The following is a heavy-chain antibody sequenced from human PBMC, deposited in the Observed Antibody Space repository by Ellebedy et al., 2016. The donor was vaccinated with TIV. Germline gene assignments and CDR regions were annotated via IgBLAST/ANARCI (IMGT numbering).Heavy chain of an antibody. CDR3: ARCITLIRGVKGMWYFDL. CDR1: GFTFSSYD. J-gene: IGHJ2*01. CDR2: ISSSSSDI. V-gene: IGHV3-21*01. Sequence: GESLKISCAASGFTFSSYDMNWVRQAPGKGLEWVSSISSSSSDIYYADSVKGRFTIYRDSTKKSLYLQMSSLRAEDTAVYYCARCITLIRGVKGMWYFDLWGRGALVTVSS. D-gene: IGHD3-10*01.